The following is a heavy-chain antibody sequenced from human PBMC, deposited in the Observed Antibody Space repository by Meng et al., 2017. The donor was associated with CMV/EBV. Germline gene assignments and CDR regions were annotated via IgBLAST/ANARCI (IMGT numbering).Heavy chain of an antibody. Sequence: GESLKISCAASGFTFSSYWMSWVRQAPGKGLEWVANIKQDGSEKYYVDFVKGRFTISRDNAKNSLYLQMNSLRAEDTAVYYCARGTKYHLRRWFDYWGQGTLVTVSS. CDR1: GFTFSSYW. D-gene: IGHD2-2*01. J-gene: IGHJ4*02. CDR2: IKQDGSEK. V-gene: IGHV3-7*01. CDR3: ARGTKYHLRRWFDY.